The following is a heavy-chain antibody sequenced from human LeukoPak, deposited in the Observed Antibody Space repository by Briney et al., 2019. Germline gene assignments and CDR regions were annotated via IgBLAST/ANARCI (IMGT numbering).Heavy chain of an antibody. V-gene: IGHV1-58*02. Sequence: VASVKVSCKASGFTFTSSAMQWVRQARGQRLEWIGWIVVGGGNTNYAQKFKERVTITRDMSTSTAYMELSSLRSEDTAVYYCTNYGDYVSDYWGQGTLVTVSS. CDR2: IVVGGGNT. CDR1: GFTFTSSA. CDR3: TNYGDYVSDY. D-gene: IGHD4-17*01. J-gene: IGHJ4*02.